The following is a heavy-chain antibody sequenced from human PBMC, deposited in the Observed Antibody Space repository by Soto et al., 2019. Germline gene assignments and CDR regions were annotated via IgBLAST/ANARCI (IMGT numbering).Heavy chain of an antibody. Sequence: QVQLVQSGAEVKKPGSSVKVSCKASGGTFSSYAISWVRQAPGQGLEWMGGIIPIFGTANYAQKFQGRVTITADESTSTAYMELSSLRSEDTAVYYCATYCISTNCSHGGYFDLWGRGTLVTVSS. CDR2: IIPIFGTA. V-gene: IGHV1-69*12. CDR1: GGTFSSYA. CDR3: ATYCISTNCSHGGYFDL. J-gene: IGHJ2*01. D-gene: IGHD2-2*01.